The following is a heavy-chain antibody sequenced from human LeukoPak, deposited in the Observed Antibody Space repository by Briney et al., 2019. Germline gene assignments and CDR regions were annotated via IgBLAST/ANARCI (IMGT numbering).Heavy chain of an antibody. V-gene: IGHV3-21*01. CDR2: ISSDGDYI. CDR3: ARGPATRVYYFDY. CDR1: GFTFNSYS. J-gene: IGHJ4*02. Sequence: GGSLRLSCAASGFTFNSYSLSWVRQAPGKGLEWVSSISSDGDYIYYAGSLKGRFTISRDNAKNSLYLQMNNLRAEDTAVYYCARGPATRVYYFDYWGQGTLVTVSS. D-gene: IGHD1-26*01.